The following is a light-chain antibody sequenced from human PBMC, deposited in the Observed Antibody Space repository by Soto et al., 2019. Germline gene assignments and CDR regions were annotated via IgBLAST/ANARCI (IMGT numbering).Light chain of an antibody. J-gene: IGKJ5*01. CDR3: QQRRSWPPTIT. Sequence: EILMTHSPATLSVSPCERATLSFSASQTISSNLAWYQHKPGQAPRLLIYDASNRATGIPARFSGSGSGTDFTLTISSLEPEDFAVYYCQQRRSWPPTITFGQGARLEIK. CDR2: DAS. CDR1: QTISSN. V-gene: IGKV3-11*01.